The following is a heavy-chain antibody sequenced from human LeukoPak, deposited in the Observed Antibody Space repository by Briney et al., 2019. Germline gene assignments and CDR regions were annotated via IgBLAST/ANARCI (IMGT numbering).Heavy chain of an antibody. Sequence: SEALSLTCTVSGGSISSYYWSWIRQPPGKGLEWIGYIYYSGSTNYNPSLKSRVTISVDTSKNQFSLKLSSVTAADTAVYYCARHRQHQLTIFGLFDLWGRGTLVTVSS. D-gene: IGHD3-3*01. V-gene: IGHV4-59*08. CDR2: IYYSGST. CDR1: GGSISSYY. CDR3: ARHRQHQLTIFGLFDL. J-gene: IGHJ2*01.